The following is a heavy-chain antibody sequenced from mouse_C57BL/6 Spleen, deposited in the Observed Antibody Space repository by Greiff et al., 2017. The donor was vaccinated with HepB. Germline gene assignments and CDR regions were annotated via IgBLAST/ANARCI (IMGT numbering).Heavy chain of an antibody. Sequence: VQLQQSGAELVKPGASVKLSCKASGYTFTSYWMQWVKQRPGQGLEWIGEIDPSDSYTNYNQKFKGKATLTVDTSSSTAYMQLSSLTSEDSAVYYCARGPFDYWGQGTTLTVSS. CDR1: GYTFTSYW. J-gene: IGHJ2*01. CDR3: ARGPFDY. V-gene: IGHV1-50*01. CDR2: IDPSDSYT.